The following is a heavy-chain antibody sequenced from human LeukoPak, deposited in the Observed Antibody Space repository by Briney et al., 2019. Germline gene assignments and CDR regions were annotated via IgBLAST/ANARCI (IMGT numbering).Heavy chain of an antibody. D-gene: IGHD4-17*01. Sequence: GGSLRLSCAASGFIVSSNYMSWVRQAPGKGLEWVSGISWNSGSIGYADSVKGRFTISRDNAKNSLYLQMNSLRAEDTALYYCAKDMGYGDCFDYWGQGTLVTVSS. CDR3: AKDMGYGDCFDY. CDR2: ISWNSGSI. J-gene: IGHJ4*02. V-gene: IGHV3-9*01. CDR1: GFIVSSNY.